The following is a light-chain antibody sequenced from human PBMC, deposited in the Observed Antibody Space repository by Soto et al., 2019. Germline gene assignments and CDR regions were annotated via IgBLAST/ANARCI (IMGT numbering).Light chain of an antibody. CDR2: EVR. V-gene: IGLV2-14*01. Sequence: QSLLTQPASVSGSPGQSITISCTGTSSDVGSYNYVAWYQQFPGKTPKLMIYEVRNRPSGVSSRFSGSKSGNTASLTISGLQAEDEADYYCISYTGSDTSYVFGTGTKLTVL. CDR3: ISYTGSDTSYV. J-gene: IGLJ1*01. CDR1: SSDVGSYNY.